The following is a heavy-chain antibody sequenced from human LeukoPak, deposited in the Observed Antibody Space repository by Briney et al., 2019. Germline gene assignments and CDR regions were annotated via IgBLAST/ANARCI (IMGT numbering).Heavy chain of an antibody. CDR2: VRYDGNDK. J-gene: IGHJ4*02. V-gene: IGHV3-30*02. CDR1: GFTFSYYG. D-gene: IGHD3-22*01. Sequence: GGSLRLSCAASGFTFSYYGMYWVRQAPGKRLEWVAFVRYDGNDKYYADSVKGRFTISRDNFKNTLYLQMNSLTPEDTAVYYCAKAVSYYDRPIDYWGQGTLVTVSS. CDR3: AKAVSYYDRPIDY.